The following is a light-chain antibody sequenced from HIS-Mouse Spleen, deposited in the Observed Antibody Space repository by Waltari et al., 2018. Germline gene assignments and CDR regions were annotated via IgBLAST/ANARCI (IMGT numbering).Light chain of an antibody. Sequence: SYVLTQPPSVSVAPGKTARITCGGNNIGSKSVHWYQQKPGQAPVLVVYEGSDRPPGIPERFSGSNSGNTATLTISRVEAGDEADYYCQVWDSSSDHVVFGGGTKLTVL. J-gene: IGLJ2*01. V-gene: IGLV3-21*03. CDR1: NIGSKS. CDR3: QVWDSSSDHVV. CDR2: EGS.